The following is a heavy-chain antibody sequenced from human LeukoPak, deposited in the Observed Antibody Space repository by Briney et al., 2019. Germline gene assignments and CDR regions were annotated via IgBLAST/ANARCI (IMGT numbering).Heavy chain of an antibody. CDR3: AKDIRGGGGAAAGTLTF. CDR1: GFTFDDYA. CDR2: ISWNSGSI. Sequence: PGGSLRLSCAASGFTFDDYAMHWVRQAPGKGLEWVSGISWNSGSIGYADSVKGRFTISRDNAKNSLYLQMNSLRAEDTALYYCAKDIRGGGGAAAGTLTFWGQGTLVTVSS. D-gene: IGHD6-13*01. J-gene: IGHJ4*02. V-gene: IGHV3-9*01.